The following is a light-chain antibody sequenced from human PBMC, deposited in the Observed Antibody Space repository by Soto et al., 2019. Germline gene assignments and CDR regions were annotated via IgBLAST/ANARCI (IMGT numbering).Light chain of an antibody. J-gene: IGLJ3*02. CDR2: EVS. V-gene: IGLV2-8*01. CDR3: SSYAGSKTL. CDR1: SSDVGNYKY. Sequence: QSALTQPLSASGSPGQSVTISCTGTSSDVGNYKYVSWYQQHPGKAPKLMIYEVSKRPSGVPDRFSGSKSGNTASLTVSGLQAEDEADYYCSSYAGSKTLFGGGTKLTVL.